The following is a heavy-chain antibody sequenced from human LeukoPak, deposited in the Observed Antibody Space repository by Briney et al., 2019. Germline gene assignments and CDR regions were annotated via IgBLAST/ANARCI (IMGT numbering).Heavy chain of an antibody. V-gene: IGHV1-2*02. CDR1: GYTFTGYY. CDR3: ARVPPGRLVHYYFDY. J-gene: IGHJ4*02. Sequence: ASVKVSCKASGYTFTGYYMHWVRQAPGQGLEWMGWINPNSGGTNYAQKFQGRVTITRDTSISTAYMELSRLRSDDTAVYYCARVPPGRLVHYYFDYWGQGTLVTVSS. D-gene: IGHD6-19*01. CDR2: INPNSGGT.